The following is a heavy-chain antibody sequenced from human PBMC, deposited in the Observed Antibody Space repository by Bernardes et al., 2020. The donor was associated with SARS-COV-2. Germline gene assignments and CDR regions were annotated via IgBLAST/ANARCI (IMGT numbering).Heavy chain of an antibody. CDR1: GFTLSSYW. CDR3: ARVLYTWNDVLDY. Sequence: GGSLRLSCAASGFTLSSYWMHWVRQAPGKGLVWVSRINSDGSSTSYADSVKGRFTISRDNAKNTLYLQMNSLRGEDTAVYYCARVLYTWNDVLDYWGQGTLVTVSS. J-gene: IGHJ4*02. D-gene: IGHD1-1*01. V-gene: IGHV3-74*01. CDR2: INSDGSST.